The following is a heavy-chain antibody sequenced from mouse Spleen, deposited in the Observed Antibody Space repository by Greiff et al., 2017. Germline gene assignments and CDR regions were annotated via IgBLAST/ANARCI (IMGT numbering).Heavy chain of an antibody. Sequence: EVHLVESGGGLVQPKGSLKLSCAASGFSFNTYAMNWVRQAPGKGLEWVARIRSKSNNYATYYADSVKDRFTISRDDSESMLYLQMNNLKTEDTAMYYCVRGGDPWFAYWGQGTLVTVSA. CDR3: VRGGDPWFAY. CDR1: GFSFNTYA. V-gene: IGHV10-1*01. J-gene: IGHJ3*01. CDR2: IRSKSNNYAT.